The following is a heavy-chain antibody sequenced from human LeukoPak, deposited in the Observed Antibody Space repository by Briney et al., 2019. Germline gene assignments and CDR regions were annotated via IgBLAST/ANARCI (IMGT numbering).Heavy chain of an antibody. D-gene: IGHD5-12*01. J-gene: IGHJ5*02. CDR2: INPSGGNT. Sequence: ASVKVSCKASGYTFTSYYMHWVRQAPGQGLEWMGIINPSGGNTGYAQKFQGRVTMTRNTSISTAYMELSSLRSDDTAVYYCARASGYSGYVYWFDPWGQGTLVTVPS. V-gene: IGHV1-46*01. CDR1: GYTFTSYY. CDR3: ARASGYSGYVYWFDP.